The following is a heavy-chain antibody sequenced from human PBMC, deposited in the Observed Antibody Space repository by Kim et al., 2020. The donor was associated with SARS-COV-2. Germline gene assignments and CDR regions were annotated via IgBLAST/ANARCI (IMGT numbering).Heavy chain of an antibody. CDR2: INHSGST. D-gene: IGHD2-2*01. CDR1: GGSFSGYY. J-gene: IGHJ6*01. V-gene: IGHV4-34*01. CDR3: ARACSSTSCFARNGYGMDV. Sequence: SQTLSLTCAVYGGSFSGYYWSWIRQPPGKGLEWIGEINHSGSTNYNPYLKSRVTISVDKSKNQFSLKLSSVTAADTAVYYCARACSSTSCFARNGYGMDV.